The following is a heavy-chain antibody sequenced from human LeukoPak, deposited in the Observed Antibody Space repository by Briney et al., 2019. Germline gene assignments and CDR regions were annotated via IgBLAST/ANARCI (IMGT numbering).Heavy chain of an antibody. CDR2: IILKSGAT. J-gene: IGHJ4*02. D-gene: IGHD3-10*01. CDR1: GYTFTDDY. Sequence: ASVKVSCKASGYTFTDDYIHWVRQAPGQGLEWMGWIILKSGATNYAQKFRDRVTVSRDTSTVYLDLSSLTSDDTAVYYCTRDLRSGRVTYGQDSWGQGTLVTVSS. CDR3: TRDLRSGRVTYGQDS. V-gene: IGHV1-2*02.